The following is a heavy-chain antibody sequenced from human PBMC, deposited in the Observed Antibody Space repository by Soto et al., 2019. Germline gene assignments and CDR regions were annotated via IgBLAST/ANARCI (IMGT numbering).Heavy chain of an antibody. Sequence: KAGGSLRLSCAASGFTFSSYSMNWVRQAPGKGLEWVSSISSSSSYIYYADSVKGRFTISRDNAKNSLYLQMNSLRAEDTAVYYCAILAYCGGDCSLPFDYWGQGTLVTVSS. D-gene: IGHD2-21*02. CDR2: ISSSSSYI. CDR3: AILAYCGGDCSLPFDY. V-gene: IGHV3-21*01. CDR1: GFTFSSYS. J-gene: IGHJ4*02.